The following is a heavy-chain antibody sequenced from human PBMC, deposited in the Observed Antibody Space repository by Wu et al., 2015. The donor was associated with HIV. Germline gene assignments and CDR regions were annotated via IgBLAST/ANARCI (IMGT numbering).Heavy chain of an antibody. CDR3: ARLGFTGGWPDQFDY. V-gene: IGHV1-18*01. CDR2: ISPSNGNT. D-gene: IGHD2-8*02. Sequence: QVQLVQSGVEVKKPGASVKVSCKASGYTFTNYGITWVRQAPGQGLEWMGWISPSNGNTNFAQKLQGRITMTSNTSTRTAYMELRSLRSDDTAVFYCARLGFTGGWPDQFDYWGQGTLVTVSS. CDR1: GYTFTNYG. J-gene: IGHJ4*02.